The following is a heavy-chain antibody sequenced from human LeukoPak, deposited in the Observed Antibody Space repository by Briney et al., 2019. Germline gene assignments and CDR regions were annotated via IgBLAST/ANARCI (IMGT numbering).Heavy chain of an antibody. V-gene: IGHV1-3*01. CDR3: ARGPRIAVAGAFDI. J-gene: IGHJ3*02. Sequence: ASVKSSCKASGYTFTSYAMHWVRQPPGQRLEWMGWINAGNGNTKYSQKFQGRVTITRDTSASTAYMELSSLRFEDTAVYYCARGPRIAVAGAFDIWGQGTMVTVSS. CDR1: GYTFTSYA. CDR2: INAGNGNT. D-gene: IGHD6-19*01.